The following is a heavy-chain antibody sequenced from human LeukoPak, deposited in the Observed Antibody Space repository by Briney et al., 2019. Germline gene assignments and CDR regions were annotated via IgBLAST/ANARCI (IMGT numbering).Heavy chain of an antibody. D-gene: IGHD1-14*01. J-gene: IGHJ4*02. CDR2: IWSDGTKE. CDR1: GFAFGIYG. V-gene: IGHV3-33*01. Sequence: GGSLRLSCAASGFAFGIYGMRWVRQAPGKGLEWVAFIWSDGTKEFYADCVKGRFTISRDNSNNTVYLHMKSLKAEDTALYYCVRDRNNNYFDYWGQGTLLTVSS. CDR3: VRDRNNNYFDY.